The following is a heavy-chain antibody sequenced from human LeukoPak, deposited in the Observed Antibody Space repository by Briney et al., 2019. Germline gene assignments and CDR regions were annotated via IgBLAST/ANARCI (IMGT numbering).Heavy chain of an antibody. CDR3: ARRSPNSGSYGGPSGLDY. V-gene: IGHV4-59*12. CDR1: GGSISSYY. CDR2: IFYNVYT. Sequence: SETLSLTCSVSGGSISSYYWTWIRQSPGKGLEYVAYIFYNVYTDYNPSLKSRVSVSVDTSKNQFSLKLGSLTAADTAVYYCARRSPNSGSYGGPSGLDYWGQGTLSPSPQ. D-gene: IGHD1-26*01. J-gene: IGHJ4*02.